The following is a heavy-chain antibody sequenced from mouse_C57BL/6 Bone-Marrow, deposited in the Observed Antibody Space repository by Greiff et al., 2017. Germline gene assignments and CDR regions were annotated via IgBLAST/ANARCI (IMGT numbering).Heavy chain of an antibody. J-gene: IGHJ4*01. D-gene: IGHD2-3*01. CDR2: IDPANGNT. CDR1: GFNIKNTY. V-gene: IGHV14-3*01. CDR3: ARVMRWLPRRLYYAMDY. Sequence: EVQLQQSVAELVRPGASVKLSCTASGFNIKNTYMHWVKQRPEQGLEWNGRIDPANGNTKYAPKFQGKATITADTSSNTAYLQLSSLTSEDTAIYYCARVMRWLPRRLYYAMDYWGQGTSVTVSS.